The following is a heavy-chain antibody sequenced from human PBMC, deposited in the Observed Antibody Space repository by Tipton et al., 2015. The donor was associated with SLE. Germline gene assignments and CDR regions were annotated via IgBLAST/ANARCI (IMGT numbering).Heavy chain of an antibody. V-gene: IGHV3-7*01. CDR3: AKDEFTFGGVIVTPLLGY. CDR1: GFTFSIYW. J-gene: IGHJ4*02. Sequence: GSLRLSCAASGFTFSIYWMNWVRQAPGKGLEWVANIDQGGSETYYVDSVKGRFTISRDNSKNTLYLQMNSLRAEDTAVYYCAKDEFTFGGVIVTPLLGYWGQGTLVTVSS. D-gene: IGHD3-16*02. CDR2: IDQGGSET.